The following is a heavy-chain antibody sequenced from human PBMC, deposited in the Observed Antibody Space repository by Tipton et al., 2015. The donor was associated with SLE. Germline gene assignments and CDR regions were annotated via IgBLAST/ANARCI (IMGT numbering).Heavy chain of an antibody. D-gene: IGHD6-19*01. J-gene: IGHJ1*01. CDR3: ARFIAVAGIAEYFQH. V-gene: IGHV4-59*08. CDR2: IYYSGST. CDR1: GGSISNYY. Sequence: TLSLTCTILGGSISNYYWSWIRQPPGKGLEWIGYIYYSGSTNYNPSLKSRVTLSVDTSKNQFSLKLSSVTAADTAVYYCARFIAVAGIAEYFQHWGQGTLVTVSS.